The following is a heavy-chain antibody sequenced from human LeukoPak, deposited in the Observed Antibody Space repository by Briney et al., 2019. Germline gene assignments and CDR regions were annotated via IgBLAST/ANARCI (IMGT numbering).Heavy chain of an antibody. D-gene: IGHD1-26*01. J-gene: IGHJ3*02. Sequence: ASVKVSRKTSGYTFTDYYIHWVRQAPGQGLEWMGWINPNSVDTRYAQKFQDRVTMTRDTSITTAYMELSGLRSDDTALYYCARGSEVGGTEKNALDIWGQGTMVIVSS. V-gene: IGHV1-2*02. CDR2: INPNSVDT. CDR3: ARGSEVGGTEKNALDI. CDR1: GYTFTDYY.